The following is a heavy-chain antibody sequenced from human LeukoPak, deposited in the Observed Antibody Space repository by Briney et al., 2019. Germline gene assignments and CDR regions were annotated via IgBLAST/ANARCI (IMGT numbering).Heavy chain of an antibody. V-gene: IGHV3-33*01. D-gene: IGHD2-15*01. J-gene: IGHJ4*02. CDR1: GFTFSSYG. Sequence: GRSLRLSGAASGFTFSSYGMHWVRQAPGKGLEWVAVIWYDGSNKYYADSAKGRFTISRDNSKNTLYLQMYSLRAEDTAVYYCARGDYCSGGSCYSRGLDYWGQGTLVTVSS. CDR2: IWYDGSNK. CDR3: ARGDYCSGGSCYSRGLDY.